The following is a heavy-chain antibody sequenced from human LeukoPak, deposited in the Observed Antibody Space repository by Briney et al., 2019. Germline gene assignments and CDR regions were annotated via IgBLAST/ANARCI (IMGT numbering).Heavy chain of an antibody. CDR1: GYTYTSYG. J-gene: IGHJ4*02. CDR3: VRYDYDSSGYSVDD. CDR2: MNPNSGNT. Sequence: ASVKVSCKASGYTYTSYGIDWVRQAAGQGREWMGWMNPNSGNTGYAQKLHGRRTMTRHTHISKDTMETSSLTADESAVYPCVRYDYDSSGYSVDDGRQGTLVTVSA. D-gene: IGHD3-22*01. V-gene: IGHV1-8*01.